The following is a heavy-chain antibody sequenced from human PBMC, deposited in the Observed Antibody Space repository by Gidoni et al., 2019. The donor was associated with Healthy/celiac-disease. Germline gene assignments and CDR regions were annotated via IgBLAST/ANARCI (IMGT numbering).Heavy chain of an antibody. CDR2: IWYDGSNK. Sequence: QVQLVESGGGVVQPGRSLSLSCAASGFTFSSYGMHWVRQAPGKGLGWVAVIWYDGSNKYYADSVKGRFTISRDNSKNTLYLQMNSLRAEDTAVYYCARDSVDGYNSRDGMDVWGQGTTVTVSS. V-gene: IGHV3-33*01. J-gene: IGHJ6*02. CDR3: ARDSVDGYNSRDGMDV. D-gene: IGHD5-12*01. CDR1: GFTFSSYG.